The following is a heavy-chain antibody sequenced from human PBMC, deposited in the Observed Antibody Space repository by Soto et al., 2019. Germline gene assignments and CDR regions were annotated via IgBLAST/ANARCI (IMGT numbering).Heavy chain of an antibody. CDR1: GLTFGSYW. CDR3: ACAGYCVPGCYYYIDY. D-gene: IGHD2-2*01. J-gene: IGHJ4*02. CDR2: TNPDGGVT. Sequence: PGGSLRLSGAVSGLTFGSYWMNWVRMIPGKGLEGVAYTNPDGGVTYYVDPVKGRSTISRDNAKYSLYLQMNRLRVEDTSVYYCACAGYCVPGCYYYIDYWGQGTLVTVSS. V-gene: IGHV3-7*01.